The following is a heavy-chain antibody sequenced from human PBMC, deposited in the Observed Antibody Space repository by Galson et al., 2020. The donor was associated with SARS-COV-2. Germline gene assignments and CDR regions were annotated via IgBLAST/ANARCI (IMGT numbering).Heavy chain of an antibody. D-gene: IGHD3-16*01. CDR3: ARGDMRNDYFDY. CDR1: GFTFSSSW. Sequence: ALHGESLKISCAASGFTFSSSWMPWVRHAPGKGLVWVSRISSEGSSTSYADSVKGRFTISGDDAKNTLYLHMSSLRAEDTAVYYCARGDMRNDYFDYWGQGTLVTVSS. V-gene: IGHV3-74*01. CDR2: ISSEGSST. J-gene: IGHJ4*02.